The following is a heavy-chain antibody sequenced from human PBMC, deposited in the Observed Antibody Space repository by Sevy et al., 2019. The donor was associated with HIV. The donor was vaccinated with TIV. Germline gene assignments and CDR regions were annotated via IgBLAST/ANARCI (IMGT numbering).Heavy chain of an antibody. Sequence: GGSLRLSCAASGLTFRDLWMSWVRQAPGKGLEWVANIKGDGSEEYYVDSVKGRCTISRDNAKRSLSLQMSSLRVEDTAMYFCATVSQRRTLWHWGQGTLVTVSS. CDR1: GLTFRDLW. D-gene: IGHD1-20*01. J-gene: IGHJ4*02. CDR2: IKGDGSEE. CDR3: ATVSQRRTLWH. V-gene: IGHV3-7*01.